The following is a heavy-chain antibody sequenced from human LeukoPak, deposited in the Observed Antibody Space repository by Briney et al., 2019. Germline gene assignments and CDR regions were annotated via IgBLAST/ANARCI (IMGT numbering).Heavy chain of an antibody. CDR3: AKGESRRPASPLDY. J-gene: IGHJ4*02. CDR2: ISAGGGST. D-gene: IGHD3-16*01. V-gene: IGHV3-23*01. CDR1: GFTFSSYA. Sequence: GGSLRLSCAASGFTFSSYAMSWVRQAPGKGLGWVSTISAGGGSTYIADSVKGRVTISRDNSKNTLYLQMNSLRAEDTAVYYCAKGESRRPASPLDYWGQGTLVTVSS.